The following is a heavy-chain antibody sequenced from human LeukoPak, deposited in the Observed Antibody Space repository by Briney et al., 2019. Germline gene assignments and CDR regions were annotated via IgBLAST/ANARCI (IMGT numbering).Heavy chain of an antibody. CDR2: IHTSGST. V-gene: IGHV4-4*07. D-gene: IGHD1-7*01. Sequence: KPSETLSLTCPVSGGYISGYYWSWVRQPAGNGLEWVGRIHTSGSTHYNTYLKSRVTMSVDTSKNQFSLNLSSVTAADTAVYYCARLMTGTTTAFDIWGQGTMVTVSS. J-gene: IGHJ3*02. CDR1: GGYISGYY. CDR3: ARLMTGTTTAFDI.